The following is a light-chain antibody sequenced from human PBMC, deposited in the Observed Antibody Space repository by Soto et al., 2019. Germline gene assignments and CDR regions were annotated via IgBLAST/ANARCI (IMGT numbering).Light chain of an antibody. J-gene: IGLJ1*01. CDR2: SNN. CDR3: AAWDDSLNGYV. V-gene: IGLV1-44*01. CDR1: SSNXGXXX. Sequence: QSVLTQPPSASGXPXQRVXXXXXXXSSNXGXXXXXWXXQLPGTAXXXXIYSNNQRPSGVPDRFSGSKSGTSASLAISGLQSEDEADYYCAAWDDSLNGYVFGTGTKLTVL.